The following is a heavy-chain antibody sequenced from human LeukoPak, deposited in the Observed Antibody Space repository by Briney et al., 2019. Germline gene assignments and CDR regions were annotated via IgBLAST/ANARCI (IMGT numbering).Heavy chain of an antibody. V-gene: IGHV1-2*06. J-gene: IGHJ4*02. Sequence: ASVKVSCKASGYTFTGYYMHWVRQAPGQGLEWMGRINPNSGGTNYAQKFQGRVTMTRDTSISTAYMELSRLRSDDTAVYYCASIVLMVYAATSPNGYWGQGTLVTVSS. CDR3: ASIVLMVYAATSPNGY. D-gene: IGHD2-8*01. CDR1: GYTFTGYY. CDR2: INPNSGGT.